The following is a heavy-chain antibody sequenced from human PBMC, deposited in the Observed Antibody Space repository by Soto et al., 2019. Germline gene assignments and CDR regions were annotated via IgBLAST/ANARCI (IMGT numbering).Heavy chain of an antibody. J-gene: IGHJ4*02. CDR3: VTMIVVVITTEFDY. CDR1: GFTFSSYS. D-gene: IGHD3-22*01. V-gene: IGHV3-48*02. Sequence: GGSLRLSCAASGFTFSSYSMNWVRQAPGKGLEWVSYISSSSSTIYYADSVKGRFTISRDNAKNSLYLQMNSLRDEDTAVYYCVTMIVVVITTEFDYWGQGTLVTVSS. CDR2: ISSSSSTI.